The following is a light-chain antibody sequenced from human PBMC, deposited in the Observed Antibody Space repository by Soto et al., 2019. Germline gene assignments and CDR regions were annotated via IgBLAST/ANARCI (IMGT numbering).Light chain of an antibody. CDR2: DTS. CDR1: QSVSSY. V-gene: IGKV3-11*01. Sequence: EIVLTQSPATLSLSPGEGATLSCRASQSVSSYLAWYQQKPGQAPRLLIYDTSNRATGIPARFSGSGSGTDFTLIFGSLEPEDFAVYYCQQRSNWPVTFGLGTKVEV. J-gene: IGKJ1*01. CDR3: QQRSNWPVT.